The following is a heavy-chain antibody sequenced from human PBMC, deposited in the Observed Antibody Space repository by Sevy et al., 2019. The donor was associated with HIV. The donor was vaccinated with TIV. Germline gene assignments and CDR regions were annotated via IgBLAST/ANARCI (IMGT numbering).Heavy chain of an antibody. Sequence: ASVKVSCKASGGTFSQFPISWVRQAPGQGLEWMGGIIPIFATVEYAQKFRGRVTITADESTSTGYMELSSLRSDDTAVYYCARGYKAMDRPKFPSIYHYDMDVWGQGTTVTVSS. CDR1: GGTFSQFP. CDR2: IIPIFATV. CDR3: ARGYKAMDRPKFPSIYHYDMDV. J-gene: IGHJ6*02. V-gene: IGHV1-69*13. D-gene: IGHD5-18*01.